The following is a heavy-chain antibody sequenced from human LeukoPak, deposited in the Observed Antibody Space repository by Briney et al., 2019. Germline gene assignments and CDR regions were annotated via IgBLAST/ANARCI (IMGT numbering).Heavy chain of an antibody. J-gene: IGHJ5*02. CDR1: GGSFSGCY. CDR2: INHSGST. D-gene: IGHD2-2*01. CDR3: ARAPRRYCSSTSCYPNGRANWFDP. Sequence: SETLSLTCAVYGGSFSGCYWSWIRQPPGKGLEWIGEINHSGSTNYNPSLKSRVTISVDTSKNQFSLKLSSVTAADTAVYYCARAPRRYCSSTSCYPNGRANWFDPWGQGTLVTVSS. V-gene: IGHV4-34*01.